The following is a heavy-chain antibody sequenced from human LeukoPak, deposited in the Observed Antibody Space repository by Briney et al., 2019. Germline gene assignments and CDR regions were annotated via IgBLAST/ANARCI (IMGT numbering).Heavy chain of an antibody. V-gene: IGHV3-48*03. CDR1: GFTFSAYE. CDR2: IGSSGSTV. CDR3: ARPSLNTGSYFDY. J-gene: IGHJ4*02. Sequence: GGSLRLSCAASGFTFSAYEMNWVRQAPGKGLEWVSYIGSSGSTVYYADSVKGRFTISRDNAKNSLYLQMNSLRAEDTAVYYCARPSLNTGSYFDYWGQGILVSVSS. D-gene: IGHD1-26*01.